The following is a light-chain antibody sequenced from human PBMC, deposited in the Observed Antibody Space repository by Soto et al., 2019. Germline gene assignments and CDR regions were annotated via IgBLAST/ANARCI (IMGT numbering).Light chain of an antibody. CDR1: QSVNSY. J-gene: IGKJ1*01. CDR3: QQRSNWPRT. Sequence: EIVLTQSPATQSLSPGERATLSCRASQSVNSYLAWYQQKPGQAPRLLIYDASNRATGIPARFSGSGSGTDFILTFSSLEPEDFAVYYCQQRSNWPRTFGQGTRVEIK. V-gene: IGKV3-11*01. CDR2: DAS.